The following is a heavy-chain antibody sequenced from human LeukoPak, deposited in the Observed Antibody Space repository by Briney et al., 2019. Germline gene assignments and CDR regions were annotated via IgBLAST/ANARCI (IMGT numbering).Heavy chain of an antibody. J-gene: IGHJ3*02. D-gene: IGHD1-20*01. V-gene: IGHV3-23*01. Sequence: GGSLRLSCAASGCTFSSYSMNWVRQAPGKGLEWVSGISGSDYTDHADSVKGRFTISRDNSKNTLYLQMNSLRAEDTAVYYCARGITGHAFDIWGQGTMVTVSS. CDR3: ARGITGHAFDI. CDR2: ISGSDYT. CDR1: GCTFSSYS.